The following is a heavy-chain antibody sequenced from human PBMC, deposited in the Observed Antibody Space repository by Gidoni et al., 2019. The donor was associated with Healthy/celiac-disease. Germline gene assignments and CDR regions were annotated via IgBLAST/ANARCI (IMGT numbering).Heavy chain of an antibody. CDR3: AIGVRAPGGRYGMDV. Sequence: QLQLQESGPGLVKPSETLSLTCTVSVCSISSSSYYWGWIRQPPGKGLEWIGSIYYSGSTYYNPSLKSRVTISVDTSKNQFSLKLSSVTAADTAVYYCAIGVRAPGGRYGMDVWGQGTTVTVSS. V-gene: IGHV4-39*01. CDR2: IYYSGST. J-gene: IGHJ6*02. CDR1: VCSISSSSYY. D-gene: IGHD3-10*02.